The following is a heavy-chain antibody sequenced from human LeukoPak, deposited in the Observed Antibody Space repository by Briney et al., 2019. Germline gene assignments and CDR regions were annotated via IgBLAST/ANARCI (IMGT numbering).Heavy chain of an antibody. D-gene: IGHD2-15*01. V-gene: IGHV1-18*01. CDR2: ISAHNDNT. J-gene: IGHJ4*02. Sequence: ASWKVSCKASGYTFTRNGITWVRQVPGQGLEWMGWISAHNDNTKYAQKLQGRVSMTTETSTNTAYMELRSLTSDDTAVYYCAGDGPRYCSGGICYSDHWGQGTLVTVSS. CDR3: AGDGPRYCSGGICYSDH. CDR1: GYTFTRNG.